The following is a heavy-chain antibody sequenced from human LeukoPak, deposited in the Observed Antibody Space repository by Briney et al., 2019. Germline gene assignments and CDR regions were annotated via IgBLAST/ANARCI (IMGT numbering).Heavy chain of an antibody. D-gene: IGHD1-14*01. Sequence: GGSLRLSCAASGFTFSSYSMNWVRQAPGKGLEWVSSISSSSSYIYYADSVKGRFTISRDNAKNSLYLQMNSLRAEDTAVYYCARPKKRGRNDAFDIWGQGTMVAGSS. CDR3: ARPKKRGRNDAFDI. CDR2: ISSSSSYI. CDR1: GFTFSSYS. J-gene: IGHJ3*02. V-gene: IGHV3-21*01.